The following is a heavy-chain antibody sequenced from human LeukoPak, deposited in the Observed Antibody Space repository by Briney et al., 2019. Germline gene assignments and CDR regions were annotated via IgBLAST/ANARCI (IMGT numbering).Heavy chain of an antibody. Sequence: GRSLRLSCAASGFTFSTYAMHWVRQAPGKGLEWVAFISYDGTNKYCADSVKGRFTISRDNSKNTLYLQMNSLRAEDTALYYCAREILTGYAFDLWGPGTLVTVSS. CDR3: AREILTGYAFDL. D-gene: IGHD7-27*01. CDR1: GFTFSTYA. CDR2: ISYDGTNK. J-gene: IGHJ4*02. V-gene: IGHV3-30-3*01.